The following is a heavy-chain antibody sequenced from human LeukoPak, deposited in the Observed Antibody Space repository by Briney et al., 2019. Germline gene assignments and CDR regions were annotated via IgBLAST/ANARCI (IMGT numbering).Heavy chain of an antibody. J-gene: IGHJ2*01. Sequence: SETLSLTCTVSGGSISSYYWSWIRQPPGKGLEWIGYIYYSGSTNYNPSLKSRVTISVDTSKNQFSLKLSSVTAADTAVYYCARTPMSVGGYSGYDRGSYWYFDLWGRGTLVTVSS. CDR1: GGSISSYY. CDR2: IYYSGST. V-gene: IGHV4-59*01. CDR3: ARTPMSVGGYSGYDRGSYWYFDL. D-gene: IGHD5-12*01.